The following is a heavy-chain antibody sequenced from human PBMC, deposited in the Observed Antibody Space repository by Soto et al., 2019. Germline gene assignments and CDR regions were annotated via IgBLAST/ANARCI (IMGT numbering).Heavy chain of an antibody. D-gene: IGHD3-10*01. CDR2: ISAYNGNT. J-gene: IGHJ3*02. V-gene: IGHV1-18*01. CDR3: AAGVLGFGELMVAFYI. Sequence: QVQMVQSGAEVKKPGASVKVSCKASGYTFTSYGISWVRKAPGPGLEWMGWISAYNGNTKYAQKLQGRVTMTTDTSTSTAYMELRSLRSDDTAVYYCAAGVLGFGELMVAFYIRGQGTIVTVSS. CDR1: GYTFTSYG.